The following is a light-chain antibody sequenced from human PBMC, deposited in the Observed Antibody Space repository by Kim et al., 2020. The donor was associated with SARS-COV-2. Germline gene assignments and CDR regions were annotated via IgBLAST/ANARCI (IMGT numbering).Light chain of an antibody. CDR1: QSVGTN. CDR3: QQYNNWPPWT. Sequence: EIEMTQSPATLSVSPGERATLSCRASQSVGTNLAWYQQKPGQAPRLLIYAASTRATGIPARFSGSGSGTEFTLTISSPQSEDFAFYYCQQYNNWPPWTFGQGTKVDIK. V-gene: IGKV3-15*01. J-gene: IGKJ1*01. CDR2: AAS.